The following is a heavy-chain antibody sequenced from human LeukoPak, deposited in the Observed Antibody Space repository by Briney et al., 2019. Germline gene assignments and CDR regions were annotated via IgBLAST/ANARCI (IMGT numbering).Heavy chain of an antibody. V-gene: IGHV4-59*01. D-gene: IGHD6-13*01. CDR3: ARGRIAAAGFFDY. Sequence: PSETLSLTCTVSGGSISSYYWSWIRQPPGKGLEWIGYIYYSGSTNYNPSLKSRVTISVDTSKNQSSLKLSSVTAADTAVYYCARGRIAAAGFFDYWGQGTLVTVSS. CDR1: GGSISSYY. CDR2: IYYSGST. J-gene: IGHJ4*02.